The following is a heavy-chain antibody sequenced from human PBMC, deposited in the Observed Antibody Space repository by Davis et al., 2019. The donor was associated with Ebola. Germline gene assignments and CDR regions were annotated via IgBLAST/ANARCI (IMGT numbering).Heavy chain of an antibody. CDR1: GFTSGRYA. D-gene: IGHD3-16*01. CDR2: ITDTGGRT. CDR3: AKDPPSYGLWHFDY. V-gene: IGHV3-23*01. J-gene: IGHJ4*02. Sequence: GGSLRLSCAASGFTSGRYAMSWVRQAPGQGLEWVAAITDTGGRTHYADSVKGRFIISRDNSNNMLYLQMNSLRAEDTAVYYCAKDPPSYGLWHFDYWGQGTQVIVSS.